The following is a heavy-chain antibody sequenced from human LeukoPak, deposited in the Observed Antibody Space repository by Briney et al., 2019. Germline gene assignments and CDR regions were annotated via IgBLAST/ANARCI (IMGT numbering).Heavy chain of an antibody. D-gene: IGHD3-22*01. J-gene: IGHJ4*02. Sequence: SETLSLTCTVSGGSISSYYWSWIRQPPGKGLEWIGYIYYSGSTNYNPSLKSRVTISVDTSKNQFSLKLSSVTAADTAVYYCARGSGYPYRFDYWGQGTLVTVSS. CDR1: GGSISSYY. V-gene: IGHV4-59*01. CDR3: ARGSGYPYRFDY. CDR2: IYYSGST.